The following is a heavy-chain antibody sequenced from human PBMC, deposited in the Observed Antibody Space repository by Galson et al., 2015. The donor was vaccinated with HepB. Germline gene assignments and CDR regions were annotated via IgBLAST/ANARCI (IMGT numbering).Heavy chain of an antibody. D-gene: IGHD2-21*02. CDR1: GFTFSSYS. J-gene: IGHJ3*02. Sequence: SLRLSCAASGFTFSSYSMNWVRQAPGKGLEWVSSISSSSSYIYYADSVKGRFTISRDNAKNSLYLQMNSLRAEDTAVYYCARDLCGDCDAFDIWGQGTTVTVSS. CDR2: ISSSSSYI. V-gene: IGHV3-21*01. CDR3: ARDLCGDCDAFDI.